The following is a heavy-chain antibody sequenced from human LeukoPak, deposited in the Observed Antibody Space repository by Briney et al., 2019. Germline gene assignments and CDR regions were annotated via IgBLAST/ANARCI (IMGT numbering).Heavy chain of an antibody. Sequence: GGSLRLSCAASGFTVSSNYMSWVRQAPGKGLEWVSVIYSGGSTYYADSVKGRFTISRDNSKNTLYLQMNSLRAEDTAVYYCAKSVYYYVLGAFDIWGQGTMVTVSS. V-gene: IGHV3-53*01. J-gene: IGHJ3*02. CDR1: GFTVSSNY. CDR3: AKSVYYYVLGAFDI. D-gene: IGHD3-10*02. CDR2: IYSGGST.